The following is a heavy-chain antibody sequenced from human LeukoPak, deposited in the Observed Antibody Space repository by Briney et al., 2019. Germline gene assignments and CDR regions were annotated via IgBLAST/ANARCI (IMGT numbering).Heavy chain of an antibody. Sequence: ASVKVSCKASGYTFTSYYMHWVRQAPGQGLEWMGIINPSGGSTSYAQKFQGRVTMTRDTSTSTVYMELSSLRSDDTAVYYCARAVYCSGGSCYSAPFDYWGQGTLVTVSS. V-gene: IGHV1-46*01. CDR1: GYTFTSYY. CDR2: INPSGGST. CDR3: ARAVYCSGGSCYSAPFDY. D-gene: IGHD2-15*01. J-gene: IGHJ4*02.